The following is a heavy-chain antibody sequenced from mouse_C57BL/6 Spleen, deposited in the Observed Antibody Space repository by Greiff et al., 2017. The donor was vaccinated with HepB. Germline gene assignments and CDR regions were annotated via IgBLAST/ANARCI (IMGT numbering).Heavy chain of an antibody. Sequence: QVQLQQSGAELVKPGASVKMSCKASGYTFTSYWITWVKQRPGQGLEWIGDIYPGSGSTNYNEKFKSKATLTVDTSSSTAYMQLSSLTSEDSAVYYCARRYGSPDWYFDVWGTGTTVTVSS. CDR1: GYTFTSYW. J-gene: IGHJ1*03. V-gene: IGHV1-55*01. D-gene: IGHD1-1*01. CDR3: ARRYGSPDWYFDV. CDR2: IYPGSGST.